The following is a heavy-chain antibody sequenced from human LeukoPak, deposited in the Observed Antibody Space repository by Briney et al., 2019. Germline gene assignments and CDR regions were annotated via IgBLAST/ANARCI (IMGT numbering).Heavy chain of an antibody. V-gene: IGHV3-72*01. CDR3: TRIFYYEAGGYYPDH. CDR1: GFTFSDHL. CDR2: SRNKGRGDST. D-gene: IGHD3-22*01. J-gene: IGHJ4*02. Sequence: PGRSLSLSCASSGFTFSDHLVDWVRQAPRKEGEGMGRSRNKGRGDSTVSAASVKGRFTISRDAPKNSLYLQMNSLKTEATAVYYCTRIFYYEAGGYYPDHWGQGSLVTVSS.